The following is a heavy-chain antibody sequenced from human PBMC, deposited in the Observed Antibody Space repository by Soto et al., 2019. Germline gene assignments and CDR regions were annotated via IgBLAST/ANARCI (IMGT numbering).Heavy chain of an antibody. J-gene: IGHJ5*02. CDR1: GGSISSPNW. V-gene: IGHV4-4*02. CDR2: VFHSGST. Sequence: QVQLQESGPGLVKPSGTLSLSCAVSGGSISSPNWWGWVRQPPGKGLEWIGEVFHSGSTNNNPSLKRPVTMSVDKSKNQFSLILTSVTAADTAVYYCARALGSSGFHGWLDPWGQGTLVTVSS. CDR3: ARALGSSGFHGWLDP. D-gene: IGHD3-22*01.